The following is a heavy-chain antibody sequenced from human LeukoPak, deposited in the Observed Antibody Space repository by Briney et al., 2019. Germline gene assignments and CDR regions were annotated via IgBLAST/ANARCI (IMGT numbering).Heavy chain of an antibody. D-gene: IGHD3-10*01. CDR2: IYSGGST. CDR3: ASSRSGRTMVRGVII. J-gene: IGHJ4*02. V-gene: IGHV3-53*01. CDR1: GFTFSTYS. Sequence: PGGSLRLSCAASGFTFSTYSMDWVRQAPGKGLEWVSVIYSGGSTYYADSVKGRFTISRDNSKNTLYLQMNSLRAEDTAVYYCASSRSGRTMVRGVIIWGQGTLVTVSS.